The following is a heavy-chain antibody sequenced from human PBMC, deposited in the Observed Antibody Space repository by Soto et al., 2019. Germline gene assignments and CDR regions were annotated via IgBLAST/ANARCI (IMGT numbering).Heavy chain of an antibody. J-gene: IGHJ6*02. CDR1: GYIFVNYG. V-gene: IGHV1-18*01. D-gene: IGHD3-16*01. Sequence: QVQLVQSGDEVRKPGSSVKVSCKASGYIFVNYGIAWVRPAPGQGLEWMGWISHYSGNTNYASKVQGRLTMTTDTSTSPAYMDRGSLTSDDTAVYYWAMVDHYVTPTPQDVWGQGTTVTVSS. CDR3: AMVDHYVTPTPQDV. CDR2: ISHYSGNT.